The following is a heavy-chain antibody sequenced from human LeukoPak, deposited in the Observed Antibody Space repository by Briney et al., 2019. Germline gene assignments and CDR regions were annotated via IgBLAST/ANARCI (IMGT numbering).Heavy chain of an antibody. D-gene: IGHD3-22*01. J-gene: IGHJ3*02. V-gene: IGHV3-21*01. CDR1: GFTFSSYS. CDR3: AREDYDSGDAFDI. Sequence: GGSLRLSCAASGFTFSSYSMNWVRQAPGKGLEWVSSISSNSSYIYYADSVKGRFTISRDNAKNSLYLQMNSLRAEDTAVYYCAREDYDSGDAFDIWGQGTMVTVSS. CDR2: ISSNSSYI.